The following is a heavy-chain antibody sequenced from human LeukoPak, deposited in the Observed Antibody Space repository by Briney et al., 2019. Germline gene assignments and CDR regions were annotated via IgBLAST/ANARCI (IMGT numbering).Heavy chain of an antibody. CDR3: AKDGRGIQLWHFYFDY. V-gene: IGHV3-30*18. CDR2: ISYDGSNK. J-gene: IGHJ4*02. D-gene: IGHD5-18*01. Sequence: GGSLRLSCAASGFTFSSYGMHWVRQAPGKGLEWVAVISYDGSNKYYADSVKGRFTISRDNSKNTLYLQMNSLRAEDTAVYYCAKDGRGIQLWHFYFDYWGQGTLVTVSS. CDR1: GFTFSSYG.